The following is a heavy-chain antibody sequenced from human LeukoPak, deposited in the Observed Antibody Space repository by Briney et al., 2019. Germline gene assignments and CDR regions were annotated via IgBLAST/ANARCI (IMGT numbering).Heavy chain of an antibody. Sequence: GGSLRLSCVASGFTFGKYWMSWVRQAPGKGLEWVANIKLDGSEKNYVDSVRGRFTISRDNSKNMLYLQMNSLRAEDTAVYYCAGLYPYGSGWYYFDYWGRGTLVTVSS. CDR3: AGLYPYGSGWYYFDY. CDR2: IKLDGSEK. D-gene: IGHD6-19*01. J-gene: IGHJ4*02. V-gene: IGHV3-7*03. CDR1: GFTFGKYW.